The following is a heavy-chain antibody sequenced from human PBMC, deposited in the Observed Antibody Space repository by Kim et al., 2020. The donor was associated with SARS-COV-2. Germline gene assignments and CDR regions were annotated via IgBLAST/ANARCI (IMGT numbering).Heavy chain of an antibody. CDR3: ARDQGYFDWLLPVRKGNYGMDV. Sequence: GGSLRLSCAASGFTFSSYSMNWVRQAPGKGLEWVSYISSSSSTIYYADSVKGRFTISRDNAKNSLYLQMNSLRDEDTAVYYCARDQGYFDWLLPVRKGNYGMDVWGQGTTVTVSS. V-gene: IGHV3-48*02. CDR1: GFTFSSYS. D-gene: IGHD3-9*01. J-gene: IGHJ6*02. CDR2: ISSSSSTI.